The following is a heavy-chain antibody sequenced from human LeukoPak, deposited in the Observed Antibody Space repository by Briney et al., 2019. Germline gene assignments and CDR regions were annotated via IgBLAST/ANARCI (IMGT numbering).Heavy chain of an antibody. CDR2: IKQDGSEK. Sequence: GGSLRLSCAASGFTFSSYWMSWVRQAPGKGLEWVANIKQDGSEKYYVDSVKGRFTISRDNAKNSLYLQMDSLRAEDTAVYYCARVLHYYYYYYMDVWGKGTTVTVSS. J-gene: IGHJ6*03. D-gene: IGHD2-15*01. CDR3: ARVLHYYYYYYMDV. V-gene: IGHV3-7*01. CDR1: GFTFSSYW.